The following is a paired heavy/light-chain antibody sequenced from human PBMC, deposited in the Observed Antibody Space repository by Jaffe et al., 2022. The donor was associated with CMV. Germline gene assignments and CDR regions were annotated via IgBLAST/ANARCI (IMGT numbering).Light chain of an antibody. CDR1: QSISSSY. CDR3: QQYGSSVT. J-gene: IGKJ4*01. V-gene: IGKV3-20*01. CDR2: GVS. Sequence: EIVLTQSPGTLSLSPGERATLSCRASQSISSSYLAWYQQKPGQPPRLLIYGVSSRAAGIPDRFSGSGSGTDFTLTISRLEPEDFAVYYCQQYGSSVTFGGGTNMEIK.
Heavy chain of an antibody. D-gene: IGHD6-13*01. CDR2: IYPGDSDT. V-gene: IGHV5-51*01. CDR3: ARHRKPGYSSSSADY. Sequence: EVQLVQSGAEVKKPGESLEISCEASGYSFTTYWIVWVRQMPGKGLEWMGIIYPGDSDTRYSPSFRGQVTISADKSISTAYLQWSSLKASDTAIYYCARHRKPGYSSSSADYWGQGTLVTVSS. CDR1: GYSFTTYW. J-gene: IGHJ4*02.